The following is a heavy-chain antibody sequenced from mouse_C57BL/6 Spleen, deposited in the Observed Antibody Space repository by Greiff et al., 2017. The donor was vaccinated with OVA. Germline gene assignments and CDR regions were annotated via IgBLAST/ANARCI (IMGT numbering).Heavy chain of an antibody. CDR3: AGWLVRKGYFDD. D-gene: IGHD2-3*01. J-gene: IGHJ1*03. Sequence: QVQLQQPGAELVKPGASVKMSCKASGYTFTSYWMTWVKQRPGQGLEWIGDIYPGSGSTNYNEKFKSKATLTVDTSSSTAYMQLSSLTSEDSAVYDWAGWLVRKGYFDDWGTGTTVTVSS. V-gene: IGHV1-55*01. CDR2: IYPGSGST. CDR1: GYTFTSYW.